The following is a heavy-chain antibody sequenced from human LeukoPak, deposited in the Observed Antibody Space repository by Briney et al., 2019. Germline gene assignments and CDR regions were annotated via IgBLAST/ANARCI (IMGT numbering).Heavy chain of an antibody. V-gene: IGHV3-23*03. CDR1: GFTFSSYA. Sequence: GGSLSLSCAASGFTFSSYAMNWVRQAPGKGLEWVSVIYSGGSTYYADSVKGRFTISRDNSKNTLYLQMNSLRAEDTAVYYCAKGEGYYYGSGSYRDFDYWGQGTLVTVSS. CDR3: AKGEGYYYGSGSYRDFDY. J-gene: IGHJ4*02. CDR2: IYSGGST. D-gene: IGHD3-10*01.